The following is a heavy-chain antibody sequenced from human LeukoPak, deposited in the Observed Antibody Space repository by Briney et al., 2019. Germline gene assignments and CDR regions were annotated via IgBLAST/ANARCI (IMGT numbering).Heavy chain of an antibody. D-gene: IGHD3-16*01. CDR1: GFTFSSYA. Sequence: GGSLRLSCAASGFTFSSYAMSWDRQAPGKGLEWVSGISGSGDSTYYTDSVKGRFTISRDNSKNALYLQMNSLRAEDTAVYYCAKDLKDDYVWGNFDYWGQGTLVTVSS. J-gene: IGHJ4*02. V-gene: IGHV3-23*01. CDR3: AKDLKDDYVWGNFDY. CDR2: ISGSGDST.